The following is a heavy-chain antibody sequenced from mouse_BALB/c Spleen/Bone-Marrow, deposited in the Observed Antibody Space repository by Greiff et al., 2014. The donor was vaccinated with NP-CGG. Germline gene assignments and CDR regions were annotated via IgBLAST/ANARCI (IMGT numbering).Heavy chain of an antibody. CDR3: TRREYGNYGYAMDY. D-gene: IGHD2-10*02. CDR2: IYPYNGGT. J-gene: IGHJ4*01. Sequence: EVQLQQSGPELVKPGASVKISCKASGYTFTDYNMHWVKQSHGKSLEWIGYIYPYNGGTGYNQKFKSKATLAVDNSSSTAYMGLRSLTSEDSAVYYCTRREYGNYGYAMDYWGQGTSVTFSS. V-gene: IGHV1S29*02. CDR1: GYTFTDYN.